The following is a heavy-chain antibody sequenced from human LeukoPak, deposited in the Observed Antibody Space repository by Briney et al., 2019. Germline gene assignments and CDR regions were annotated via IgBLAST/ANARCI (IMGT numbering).Heavy chain of an antibody. Sequence: PGGSLRLSCAASGFTFSSYAMHWVRQAPGKGLEWVAVISYDGSNKYYVDSVKGRFTISRDNSKNTLYLQMNSLRAEDTAVYYCARDPSGGNYFDYWGQGTLVTVSS. CDR2: ISYDGSNK. CDR1: GFTFSSYA. V-gene: IGHV3-30*04. D-gene: IGHD3-10*01. J-gene: IGHJ4*02. CDR3: ARDPSGGNYFDY.